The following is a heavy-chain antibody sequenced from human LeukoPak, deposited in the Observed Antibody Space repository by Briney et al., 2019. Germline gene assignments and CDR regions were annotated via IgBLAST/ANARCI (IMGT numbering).Heavy chain of an antibody. Sequence: PSETLSLTCTVSGGSISSSSYYWSWIRQPPGKGLEWIGEINHSGSTNYNPSLKSRVTISVDTSKNQFSLKLSSVTAADTAVCYCARDVDAYYYDSSGYYYFDYWGQGTLVTVSS. CDR1: GGSISSSSYY. J-gene: IGHJ4*02. CDR3: ARDVDAYYYDSSGYYYFDY. CDR2: INHSGST. D-gene: IGHD3-22*01. V-gene: IGHV4-39*07.